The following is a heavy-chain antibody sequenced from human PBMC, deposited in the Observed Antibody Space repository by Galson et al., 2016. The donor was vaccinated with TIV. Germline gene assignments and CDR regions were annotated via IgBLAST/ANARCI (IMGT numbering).Heavy chain of an antibody. Sequence: SLRLSCAASGFTFSDYYMSWIRQAPGKGLEWVSYIGRTGKTIYYADSVKGRFTISRDNAKNSLSLQMNSLRVEDTAVYYCVRDKYSSPPDDAFDLWGQGTMVTVSS. CDR1: GFTFSDYY. CDR3: VRDKYSSPPDDAFDL. J-gene: IGHJ3*01. D-gene: IGHD6-6*01. V-gene: IGHV3-11*01. CDR2: IGRTGKTI.